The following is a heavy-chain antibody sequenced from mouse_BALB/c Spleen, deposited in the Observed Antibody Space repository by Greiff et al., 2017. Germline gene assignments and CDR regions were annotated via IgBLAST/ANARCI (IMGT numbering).Heavy chain of an antibody. CDR2: INPSTGYT. J-gene: IGHJ3*01. CDR3: ARREGNYGWLAY. D-gene: IGHD2-1*01. Sequence: QVQLQQSGAELAKPGASVKMSCKASGYTFTSYWMHWVKQRPGQGLEWIGYINPSTGYTEYNQKFKDKATLTADKSSSTAYMQLSSLTSEDSAVYYCARREGNYGWLAYWGQGTLVTVSA. CDR1: GYTFTSYW. V-gene: IGHV1-7*01.